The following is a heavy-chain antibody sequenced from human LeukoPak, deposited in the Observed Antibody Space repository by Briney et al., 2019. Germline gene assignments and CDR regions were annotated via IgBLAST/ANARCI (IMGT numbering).Heavy chain of an antibody. CDR1: GFIFSSYS. CDR3: AREDPYYYDSSGYYAPDY. J-gene: IGHJ4*02. CDR2: ITSTCSKV. D-gene: IGHD3-22*01. V-gene: IGHV3-21*01. Sequence: PGGSLRLSCAASGFIFSSYSMNWVRQAPAKGLEWVSSITSTCSKVYYADSVKGRFTISRNNGKNSLYLQMNSLRAEDTALYFCAREDPYYYDSSGYYAPDYWGQGTLVTVSS.